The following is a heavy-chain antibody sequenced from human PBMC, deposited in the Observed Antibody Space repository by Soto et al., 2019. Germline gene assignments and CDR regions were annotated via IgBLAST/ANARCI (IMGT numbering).Heavy chain of an antibody. CDR3: TRQQLFFDY. V-gene: IGHV3-49*04. D-gene: IGHD6-13*01. CDR1: GFTFDDYA. J-gene: IGHJ4*02. Sequence: GGSLRLSCTTSGFTFDDYAMSWVRQAPGKGLEWVGFIRSKPYGGTTEYAASVKGRFSISRDNSKSIAYLQMNSLKTEDTAVYYCTRQQLFFDYWGQGTQVTVSS. CDR2: IRSKPYGGTT.